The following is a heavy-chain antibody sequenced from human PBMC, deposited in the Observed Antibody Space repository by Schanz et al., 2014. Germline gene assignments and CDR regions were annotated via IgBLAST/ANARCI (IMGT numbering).Heavy chain of an antibody. CDR1: GYTFTSYG. CDR3: TRGGYSYALSAFDI. J-gene: IGHJ3*02. CDR2: ISPYNGNT. Sequence: QVLQVQSGSELKKPGASVKVSCKASGYTFTSYGISWVRQAPGQGLEWMGWISPYNGNTNYAQKLQGRVTMTADTSTSTAYMDLRSLRSDDTALYYCTRGGYSYALSAFDIWGQGTMGTVSS. D-gene: IGHD5-18*01. V-gene: IGHV1-18*01.